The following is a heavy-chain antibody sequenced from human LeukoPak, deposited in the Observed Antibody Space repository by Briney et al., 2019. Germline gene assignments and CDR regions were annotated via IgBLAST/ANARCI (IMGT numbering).Heavy chain of an antibody. J-gene: IGHJ6*02. D-gene: IGHD6-19*01. CDR1: GFTFSSYG. CDR2: IRYDGSNK. Sequence: PGGSLRLSCAASGFTFSSYGMHWVRQAPGKGLEWVAFIRYDGSNKYYADSVKGRFTISRDNSKNTLYLQMNSLRAEDTAVYYCAKDRIAVADYPEYGMDVWGQGTTVTVSS. V-gene: IGHV3-30*02. CDR3: AKDRIAVADYPEYGMDV.